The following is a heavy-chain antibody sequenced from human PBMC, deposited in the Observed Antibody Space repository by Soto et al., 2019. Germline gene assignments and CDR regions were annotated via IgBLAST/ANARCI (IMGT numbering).Heavy chain of an antibody. D-gene: IGHD5-12*01. V-gene: IGHV3-30*03. CDR2: LSVKGGNK. CDR1: GFTFSSYG. J-gene: IGHJ5*02. CDR3: ARDYIA. Sequence: GGSLRLSCAASGFTFSSYGMHWVRQAPGKGLECVSGLSVKGGNKYYADSVKGRFTISRDNSKNTLYLQMSSLRREDTAVYDCARDYIAWGQGTMVTVSS.